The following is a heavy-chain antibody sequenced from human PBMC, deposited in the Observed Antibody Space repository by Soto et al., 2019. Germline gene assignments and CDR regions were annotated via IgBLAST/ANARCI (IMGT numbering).Heavy chain of an antibody. D-gene: IGHD2-2*01. Sequence: GESLKISCAASGFTFSSYEMNWVRQAPGKGLEWVSYISSSGSTIYYADSVKGRFTISRDNAKNSLYLQMNSLRAEDTAVYYCARWQRDPTVVPAALRGMDVWGKGTTVTVSS. CDR3: ARWQRDPTVVPAALRGMDV. J-gene: IGHJ6*04. CDR2: ISSSGSTI. V-gene: IGHV3-48*03. CDR1: GFTFSSYE.